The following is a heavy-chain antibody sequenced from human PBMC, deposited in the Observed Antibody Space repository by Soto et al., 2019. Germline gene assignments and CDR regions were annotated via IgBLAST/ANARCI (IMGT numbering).Heavy chain of an antibody. CDR1: GFTFSSYG. V-gene: IGHV3-30*18. CDR3: AKDGTMIVVAHLIDY. Sequence: QVQLVESGGGVVQPGRSLRLSCAASGFTFSSYGMHWVRQAPGKGLEWVAVISYDGSNKYYADSVKGRFTISRDNSKNTLYRQMNSLRAEDTAVYYCAKDGTMIVVAHLIDYWGQGTLVTVSS. D-gene: IGHD3-22*01. J-gene: IGHJ4*02. CDR2: ISYDGSNK.